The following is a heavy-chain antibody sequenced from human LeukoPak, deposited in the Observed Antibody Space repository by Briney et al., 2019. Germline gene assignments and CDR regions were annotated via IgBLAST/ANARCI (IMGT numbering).Heavy chain of an antibody. Sequence: HPGGSLRLSCAASGFTFSSYAMHWVRQAPGKGLEWVAVISYDGSNKYYADSVKGRFTISRDNSKNTLYLQMNSLIAEDTAVYYCARVASYSSSWYQFQGRYYYYMDVWGKGTTVAVSS. CDR2: ISYDGSNK. J-gene: IGHJ6*03. V-gene: IGHV3-30*04. CDR3: ARVASYSSSWYQFQGRYYYYMDV. D-gene: IGHD6-13*01. CDR1: GFTFSSYA.